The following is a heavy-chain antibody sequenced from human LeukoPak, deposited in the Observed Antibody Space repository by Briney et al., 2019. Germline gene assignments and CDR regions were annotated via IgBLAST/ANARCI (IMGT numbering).Heavy chain of an antibody. CDR3: AKDSGYDFNVFDY. Sequence: GGSLRLSCAASGFTFSSYGMHWVRQAPGKGLEWVAVISYDGSNKYYADSVKGRFTISRDNSKNTLSLQMNSLRAEDTAVYYCAKDSGYDFNVFDYWGQGTLVTVSS. CDR1: GFTFSSYG. J-gene: IGHJ4*02. CDR2: ISYDGSNK. V-gene: IGHV3-30*18. D-gene: IGHD5-12*01.